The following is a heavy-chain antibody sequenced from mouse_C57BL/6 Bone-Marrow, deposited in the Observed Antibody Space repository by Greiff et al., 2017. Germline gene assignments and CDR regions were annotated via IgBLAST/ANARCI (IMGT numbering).Heavy chain of an antibody. CDR2: SRNKANDSTT. D-gene: IGHD2-2*01. CDR1: GFPFSDFY. Sequence: EVMLVESGGGLVQSGRSLRLSCATSGFPFSDFYMAWVRQAPGKGLEWIAASRNKANDSTTEYSASVKGRFIVSRDTSQSILYRQMNALRAENTAIYYCARDEGGYDVRFAYCGQGTLVTVSA. J-gene: IGHJ3*01. V-gene: IGHV7-1*01. CDR3: ARDEGGYDVRFAY.